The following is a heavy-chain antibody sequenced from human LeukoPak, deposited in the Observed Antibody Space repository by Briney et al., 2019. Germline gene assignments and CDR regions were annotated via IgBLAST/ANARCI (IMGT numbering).Heavy chain of an antibody. Sequence: KASETLSLTCTVSGGSISSSSYYWGWIRQPPGKGLEWIGSIYYSGSTYYNPSLKSRVTISVDTSKNQFSLKLSSVTAADTAVYYCARSITVVRGVIFWFDPWGQGTLVTVSS. CDR1: GGSISSSSYY. D-gene: IGHD3-10*01. CDR3: ARSITVVRGVIFWFDP. V-gene: IGHV4-39*01. CDR2: IYYSGST. J-gene: IGHJ5*02.